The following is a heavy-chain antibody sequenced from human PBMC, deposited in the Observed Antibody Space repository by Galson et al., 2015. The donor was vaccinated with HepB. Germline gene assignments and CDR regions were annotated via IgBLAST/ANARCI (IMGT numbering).Heavy chain of an antibody. Sequence: SVKVSCKAYRYTFTKFGISWMRQAPGQGLEWMGIINPTGGSRTYAQKFQGRVSMTRDTSTSTVYMELSSLRSEDTAVYYCARGRSRSAPLPDYYYGMDVWGQGTTVTVSS. CDR3: ARGRSRSAPLPDYYYGMDV. V-gene: IGHV1-46*01. CDR1: RYTFTKFG. J-gene: IGHJ6*02. D-gene: IGHD3-3*01. CDR2: INPTGGSR.